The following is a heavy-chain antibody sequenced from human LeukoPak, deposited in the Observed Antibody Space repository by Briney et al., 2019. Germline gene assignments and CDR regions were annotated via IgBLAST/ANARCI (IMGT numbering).Heavy chain of an antibody. Sequence: KPSETLSLTCTVSGGSISSYYWSWIRQPPGKGLEWIGYIYYSGSTNYNPSLKSRVTISVDTSKSQFSLKLSSVTAADTAVYYCARQKYSRSWFDPWGQGTLVTVSS. CDR3: ARQKYSRSWFDP. CDR1: GGSISSYY. V-gene: IGHV4-59*01. CDR2: IYYSGST. J-gene: IGHJ5*02. D-gene: IGHD6-6*01.